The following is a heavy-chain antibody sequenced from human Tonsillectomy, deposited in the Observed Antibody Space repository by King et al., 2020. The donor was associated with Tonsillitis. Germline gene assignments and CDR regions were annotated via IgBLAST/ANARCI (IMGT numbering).Heavy chain of an antibody. CDR2: IYYSGST. CDR1: GVSISSSSYY. V-gene: IGHV4-39*01. CDR3: SRLGDGQARGGY. D-gene: IGHD5-24*01. J-gene: IGHJ4*02. Sequence: LQLQESGPGLVKPSETLSLTCTVSGVSISSSSYYWGWIRQPPGKGLEWIGSIYYSGSTYYNPSLKSRVTISVDTSKNQFSLKLSSVTAAETAVYYCSRLGDGQARGGYWGQGTLVTVSS.